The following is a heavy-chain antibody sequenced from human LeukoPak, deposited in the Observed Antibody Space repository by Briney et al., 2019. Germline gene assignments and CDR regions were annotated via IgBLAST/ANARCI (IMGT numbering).Heavy chain of an antibody. CDR2: ISSSSSTI. CDR1: GFTFSSYS. D-gene: IGHD2-2*01. J-gene: IGHJ5*02. CDR3: ARSRYCSSTSCYVPGWFDP. V-gene: IGHV3-48*01. Sequence: GGSLRLSCAASGFTFSSYSMNGVRQAPGKGLEWVSYISSSSSTIYYADSVKGRFTISRDNAKNSLYLQMNSLRAEDAAVYYCARSRYCSSTSCYVPGWFDPWGQGTLVTVSS.